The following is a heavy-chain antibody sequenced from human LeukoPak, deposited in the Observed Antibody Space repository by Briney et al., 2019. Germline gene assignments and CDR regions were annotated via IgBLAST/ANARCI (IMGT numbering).Heavy chain of an antibody. Sequence: SETLSLTCIVSGYSINSGYHWGWIRQPPGKGLEWIGSIYHSGSTYYNPSLKSRVTISVDTSKNQFSLKLSSVTAADTAVYYCARHYLYDTSGDGTHYFDYWGQGTLVTVSS. CDR1: GYSINSGYH. V-gene: IGHV4-38-2*02. CDR3: ARHYLYDTSGDGTHYFDY. D-gene: IGHD3-22*01. J-gene: IGHJ4*02. CDR2: IYHSGST.